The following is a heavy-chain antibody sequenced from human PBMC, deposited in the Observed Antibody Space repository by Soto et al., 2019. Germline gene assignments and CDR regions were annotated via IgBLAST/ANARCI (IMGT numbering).Heavy chain of an antibody. V-gene: IGHV1-18*01. CDR2: TDPKNGNT. CDR1: GHTFTTFG. J-gene: IGHJ4*02. Sequence: ASVKVSFKASGHTFTTFGISWVRQAPGQGLEWMGWTDPKNGNTKDAQKFQGRVTMTTDTSTSTAYMELRSLRSDDTAVHYCAKEYCDSSRCYLPDYWGQGALVTVSS. D-gene: IGHD2-2*01. CDR3: AKEYCDSSRCYLPDY.